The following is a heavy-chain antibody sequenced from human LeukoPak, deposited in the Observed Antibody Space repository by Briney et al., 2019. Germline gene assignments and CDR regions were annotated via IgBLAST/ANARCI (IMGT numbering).Heavy chain of an antibody. CDR3: ASTQGVIITTRFDY. Sequence: SSETLSLTCTVSGGSISSYYWSWIRQPPGKGLEWIGYIYYSGSTNYNPSLKSRVTISVDTSKNQFSLKLSSVTAADTAVYYCASTQGVIITTRFDYWGQGTLVTVPS. D-gene: IGHD3-10*01. J-gene: IGHJ4*02. CDR2: IYYSGST. V-gene: IGHV4-59*08. CDR1: GGSISSYY.